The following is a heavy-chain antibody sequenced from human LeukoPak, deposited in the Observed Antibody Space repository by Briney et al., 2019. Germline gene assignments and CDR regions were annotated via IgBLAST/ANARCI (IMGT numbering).Heavy chain of an antibody. CDR1: GYTFTGYY. V-gene: IGHV1-2*02. J-gene: IGHJ5*02. Sequence: ASVKVSCKASGYTFTGYYMHWVRQAPRQGLEWMGWINPNSGGTNYAQKFQGRVTMTRDTSISTAYMELSRLRSDDTAVYYCALGYYDFWSGLGWFDPWGQGTLVTVSS. CDR2: INPNSGGT. CDR3: ALGYYDFWSGLGWFDP. D-gene: IGHD3-3*01.